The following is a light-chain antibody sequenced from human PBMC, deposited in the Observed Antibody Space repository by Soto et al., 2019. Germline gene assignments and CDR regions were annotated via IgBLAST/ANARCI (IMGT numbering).Light chain of an antibody. J-gene: IGLJ1*01. CDR2: EVS. V-gene: IGLV2-14*02. CDR1: SSDVGAYDL. CDR3: TSYTSSSTLDV. Sequence: QSALTQPASVSGSPGQSITISCIGTSSDVGAYDLVSWYQQHPGKAPKLMIYEVSNRPSGVSNRFSGSKSGHTASLTISGLQSEDEADYFCTSYTSSSTLDVFGTGTKLTVL.